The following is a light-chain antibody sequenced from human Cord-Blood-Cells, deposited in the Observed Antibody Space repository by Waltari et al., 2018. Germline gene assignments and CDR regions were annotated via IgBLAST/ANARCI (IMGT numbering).Light chain of an antibody. CDR2: GAS. Sequence: EIVMTQSPATLSVSPGERAHLSCRARQSVSSNLAWYQQKPGLAPRLLIYGASTRATGIPGRLSGSGSGTEFTLTISSLQSEDFAVYYCQQYNNWPLYTFGQGIKLEIK. CDR1: QSVSSN. V-gene: IGKV3-15*01. CDR3: QQYNNWPLYT. J-gene: IGKJ2*01.